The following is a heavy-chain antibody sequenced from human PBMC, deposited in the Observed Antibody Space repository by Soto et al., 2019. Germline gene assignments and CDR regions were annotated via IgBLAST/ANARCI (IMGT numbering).Heavy chain of an antibody. V-gene: IGHV3-21*06. J-gene: IGHJ5*02. CDR2: VSGSGNFT. CDR1: GFKFSSYT. Sequence: EVQLVESGGGLVRPGESLRLSCAASGFKFSSYTMNWVRQAPGKGLEWVSFVSGSGNFTFNADSVKGRFTISRDNAKDLVYLKMNSLRPEDTALYFCARRRLAGNWFDPWGPGTLVIVSS. CDR3: ARRRLAGNWFDP. D-gene: IGHD3-10*01.